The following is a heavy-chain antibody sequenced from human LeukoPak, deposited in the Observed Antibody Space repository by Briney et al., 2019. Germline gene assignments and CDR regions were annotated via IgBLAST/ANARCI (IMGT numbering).Heavy chain of an antibody. CDR2: IYYSGST. D-gene: IGHD2-15*01. Sequence: PSETLSLTCTVSGGSISSYYWSWIRQPPGKGLEWIEYIYYSGSTNYNPSLKSRVTISVDTSKNQFSLKLSSVTAADTAVYYCARDRVVIVVAATGFDYWGQGTLVTVSS. J-gene: IGHJ4*02. V-gene: IGHV4-59*01. CDR3: ARDRVVIVVAATGFDY. CDR1: GGSISSYY.